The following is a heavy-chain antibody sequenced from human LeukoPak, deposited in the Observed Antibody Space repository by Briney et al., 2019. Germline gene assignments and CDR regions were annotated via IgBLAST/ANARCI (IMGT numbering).Heavy chain of an antibody. V-gene: IGHV3-23*01. CDR1: GFTFSSYA. J-gene: IGHJ6*03. Sequence: GGSLRLSCAASGFTFSSYAMSWVRQAPGKGLEWVSAISGSGGSTYYADSVKGRFTISRDNSKNTLYLQMNSLRAEDTAVYYCAKDNYGDYYYYYYYMDVWGKGTTVTISS. CDR2: ISGSGGST. CDR3: AKDNYGDYYYYYYYMDV. D-gene: IGHD4-17*01.